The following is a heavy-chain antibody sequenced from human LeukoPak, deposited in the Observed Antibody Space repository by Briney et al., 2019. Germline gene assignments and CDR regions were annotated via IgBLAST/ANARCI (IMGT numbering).Heavy chain of an antibody. CDR1: GGSMGTYS. Sequence: SETLSLTCTVSGGSMGTYSWCWIRQLPGKGLEWIGFKAYSGGTNYNPSLKSRVTISVDTSKGQISLNLKSVTAADTAVYYCVRDGGEWLPDLWGQGTLVTVSS. CDR2: KAYSGGT. D-gene: IGHD3-3*01. J-gene: IGHJ5*02. CDR3: VRDGGEWLPDL. V-gene: IGHV4-59*13.